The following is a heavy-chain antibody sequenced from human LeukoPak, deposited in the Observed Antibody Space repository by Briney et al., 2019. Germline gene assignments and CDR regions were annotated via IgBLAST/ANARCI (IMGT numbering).Heavy chain of an antibody. D-gene: IGHD3-16*02. CDR2: IYYSGST. J-gene: IGHJ4*02. CDR3: ARYVWGSYPTFEDY. Sequence: PSETLSLTCTVSGGSISSYYWSWIRQPPGKGLEWIGYIYYSGSTNYNPSLKSRVTISVDTSKNQFSLRLSSVTAADTAVYYCARYVWGSYPTFEDYWGQGTLVTVSS. V-gene: IGHV4-59*01. CDR1: GGSISSYY.